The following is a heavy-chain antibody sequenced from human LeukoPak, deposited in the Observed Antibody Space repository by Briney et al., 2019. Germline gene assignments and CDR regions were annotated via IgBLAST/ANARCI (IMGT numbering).Heavy chain of an antibody. CDR3: AKEADYYGSGSSIDY. Sequence: QPGGSLRVSCAASGFTFSSYGMHWVRQAPGKGLEWVAFIRYDGSNKYYADSVKGRFTISRDNSKNTLYLQMNSLRAEDTAVYYCAKEADYYGSGSSIDYWGQGTLVTVSS. V-gene: IGHV3-30*02. CDR2: IRYDGSNK. D-gene: IGHD3-10*01. CDR1: GFTFSSYG. J-gene: IGHJ4*02.